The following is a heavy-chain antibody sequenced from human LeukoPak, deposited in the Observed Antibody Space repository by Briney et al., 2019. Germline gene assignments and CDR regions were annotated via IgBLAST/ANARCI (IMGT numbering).Heavy chain of an antibody. J-gene: IGHJ5*02. CDR2: IYYSGST. CDR3: ARGLGHGWLVRWFDP. D-gene: IGHD6-19*01. Sequence: SETLSLTCTVSGGSISSSSYYWGWTRQPPGKGLEWIGSIYYSGSTYYNPSLKSRVTISVDTSKNQFSLKLSSVTAADTAVYYCARGLGHGWLVRWFDPWGQGTLVTVSS. CDR1: GGSISSSSYY. V-gene: IGHV4-39*01.